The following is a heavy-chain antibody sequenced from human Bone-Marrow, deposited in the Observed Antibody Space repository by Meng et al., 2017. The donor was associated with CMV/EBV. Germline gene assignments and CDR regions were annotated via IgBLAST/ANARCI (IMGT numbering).Heavy chain of an antibody. D-gene: IGHD4-17*01. J-gene: IGHJ2*01. V-gene: IGHV3-53*01. CDR2: TYVDGSP. CDR1: GFIVSTNY. Sequence: CAASGFIVSTNYISWVLQHPGKGLEWVSVTYVDGSPFYADSVKGRFTISRDDSKNTLYLQMNSLKTEDTAVYYCTTHDYGARYWYFDLWGRGTLVTVSS. CDR3: TTHDYGARYWYFDL.